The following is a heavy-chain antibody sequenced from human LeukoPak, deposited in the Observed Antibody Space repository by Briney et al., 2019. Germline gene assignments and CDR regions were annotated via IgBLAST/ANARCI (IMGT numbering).Heavy chain of an antibody. J-gene: IGHJ4*02. CDR3: AKDSNDDFWSGYSFDY. V-gene: IGHV3-30*02. Sequence: GGSLRLSCAASGFTFSSYGMHWVRQAPGKGLEWVAFIRYDGSNKYYADSVKGRFTISRDNSKNTLYLQMNSLRAEDTAVYYCAKDSNDDFWSGYSFDYWGQGTLVTVSS. CDR1: GFTFSSYG. CDR2: IRYDGSNK. D-gene: IGHD3-3*01.